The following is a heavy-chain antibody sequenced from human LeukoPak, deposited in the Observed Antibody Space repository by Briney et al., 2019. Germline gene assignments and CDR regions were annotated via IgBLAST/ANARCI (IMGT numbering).Heavy chain of an antibody. D-gene: IGHD6-6*01. CDR2: IYPGDSDT. CDR1: GYSFTSYW. V-gene: IGHV5-51*01. CDR3: ARHRASIAALGSYAFDI. J-gene: IGHJ3*02. Sequence: GESLKISCKGSGYSFTSYWIGWVRQMPGKGLEWMGIIYPGDSDTRYSPSFQGQVTISAGKSISTAYLQWSSLKASDTAMYYCARHRASIAALGSYAFDIWGQGTMVTVSS.